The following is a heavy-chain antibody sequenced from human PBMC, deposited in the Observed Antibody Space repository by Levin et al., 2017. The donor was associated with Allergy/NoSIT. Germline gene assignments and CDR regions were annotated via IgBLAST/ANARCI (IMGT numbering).Heavy chain of an antibody. V-gene: IGHV3-49*03. CDR2: IRSKAYGGTT. D-gene: IGHD2-21*02. J-gene: IGHJ4*02. CDR1: GFTFGDYA. CDR3: TRVRDTRMPGTAIM. Sequence: GGSLRLSCTASGFTFGDYAMSWFRQAPGKGLEWVGFIRSKAYGGTTEYAASVKGRFTISRDDSKSIAYLQMNSLKTEDTAVYYCTRVRDTRMPGTAIMWGQGTLVTVSS.